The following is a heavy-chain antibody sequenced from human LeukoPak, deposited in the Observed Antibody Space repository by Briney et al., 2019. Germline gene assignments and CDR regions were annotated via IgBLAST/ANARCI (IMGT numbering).Heavy chain of an antibody. V-gene: IGHV1-8*01. CDR2: MNPNSGNT. J-gene: IGHJ4*02. CDR1: GYTFTSYD. D-gene: IGHD6-25*01. CDR3: AASTLAAFSDY. Sequence: ASVKVSCKASGYTFTSYDINWVRQATGQGLEWMGWMNPNSGNTGYAQKFQGRVTLTRDTSISTAYMELSSLRSEDTAVYYCAASTLAAFSDYWGQGTLVTVSS.